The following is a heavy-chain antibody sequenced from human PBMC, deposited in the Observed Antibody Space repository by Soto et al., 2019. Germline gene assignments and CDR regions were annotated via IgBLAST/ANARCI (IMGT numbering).Heavy chain of an antibody. J-gene: IGHJ6*03. CDR2: ISSSSSTI. CDR1: GFTFSSYS. Sequence: EVQLVESGGGLVQPGGSLRLSCAASGFTFSSYSMNWVRQAPGKGLEWVSYISSSSSTIYYADSVKGRFTISRDNAKNSLYLQLNSLRAEDTAVYYCARDPPAVDYYDYMDVWGKGTTVTVSS. D-gene: IGHD2-2*01. V-gene: IGHV3-48*01. CDR3: ARDPPAVDYYDYMDV.